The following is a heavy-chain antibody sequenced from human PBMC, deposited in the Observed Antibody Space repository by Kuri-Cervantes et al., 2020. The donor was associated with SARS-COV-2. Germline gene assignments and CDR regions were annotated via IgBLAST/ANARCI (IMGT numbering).Heavy chain of an antibody. CDR3: ARHPGVLRHFDWLNFDY. V-gene: IGHV1-69*06. CDR1: GGTFSSYA. Sequence: SVKVSCKASGGTFSSYAISWVRQAPGQGLEWMGGIIPIFGTANYAQKFQGRVTITADKSTSTAYMELSSLRSEDTAVYYCARHPGVLRHFDWLNFDYWGQGTLVTVSS. D-gene: IGHD3-9*01. CDR2: IIPIFGTA. J-gene: IGHJ4*02.